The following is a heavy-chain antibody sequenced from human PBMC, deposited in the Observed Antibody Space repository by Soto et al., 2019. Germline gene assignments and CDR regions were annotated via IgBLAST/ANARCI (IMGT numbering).Heavy chain of an antibody. J-gene: IGHJ4*02. CDR3: ATVHNTARSFNF. CDR2: TGLSGRTT. D-gene: IGHD1-20*01. V-gene: IGHV3-23*01. Sequence: EVQLLESGGGLVQPGGSLRLSCVASGLTFSVSAMTWVRQAPGKGLEWVATTGLSGRTTYYGGSVKGRFTVSGDNSKNTLDLQMSSLSAEDTAVYYCATVHNTARSFNFWGRGTLVTVSS. CDR1: GLTFSVSA.